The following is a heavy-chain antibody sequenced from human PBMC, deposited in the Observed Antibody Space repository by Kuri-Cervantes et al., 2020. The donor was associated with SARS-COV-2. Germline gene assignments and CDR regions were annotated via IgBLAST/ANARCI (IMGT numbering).Heavy chain of an antibody. Sequence: GGSLRLSCAASGFTFSSYGMHWVRQAPGKGLEWVAVISYDGSNKYYADSVKGRFTISRDNSKNTLYLQMNSLRAEDTAVYYCAVEALDVWGKGTTITVSS. CDR1: GFTFSSYG. CDR3: AVEALDV. V-gene: IGHV3-30*03. CDR2: ISYDGSNK. J-gene: IGHJ6*04.